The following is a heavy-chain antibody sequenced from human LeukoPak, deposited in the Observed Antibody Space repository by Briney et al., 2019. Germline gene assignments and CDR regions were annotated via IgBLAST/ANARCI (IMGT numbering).Heavy chain of an antibody. CDR2: IDPSDSYT. J-gene: IGHJ4*02. CDR3: ARHVSSSNDY. D-gene: IGHD6-13*01. Sequence: GESLKVSCKGSGYSFTSYWISWVRQMPGKGLEWMGRIDPSDSYTNYSPSFQGHVTISADKSISTAYLQWSSLKASDTAMYYCARHVSSSNDYWGQGTLVTVSS. V-gene: IGHV5-10-1*01. CDR1: GYSFTSYW.